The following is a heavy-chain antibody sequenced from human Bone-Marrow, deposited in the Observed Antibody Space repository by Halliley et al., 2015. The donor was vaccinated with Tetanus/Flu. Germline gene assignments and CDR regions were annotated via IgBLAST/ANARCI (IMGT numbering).Heavy chain of an antibody. CDR3: ARDLAWGSDY. V-gene: IGHV4-4*02. D-gene: IGHD3-16*01. CDR2: VYHSGST. CDR1: GGSISSYNW. Sequence: SLRLSCAVSGGSISSYNWWSWVRQPPGKGLEWIGEVYHSGSTNYNPSLKGRVNMSVDKSKNQFSLRLNSVTAADTAVYYCARDLAWGSDYWGQGTLVTVSS. J-gene: IGHJ4*02.